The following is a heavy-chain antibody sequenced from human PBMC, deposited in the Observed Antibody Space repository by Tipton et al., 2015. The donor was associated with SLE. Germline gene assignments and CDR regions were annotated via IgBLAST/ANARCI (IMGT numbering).Heavy chain of an antibody. Sequence: LRLSCAASGFTFSSYWMHWVRQAPGKGLVWVSRINSDGSSTSYADSVKGRFTISRDNAKNTLYLQMNSLRAEDTAVYYCARGDVVVPAAMVYWGQGTLVTVSS. CDR3: ARGDVVVPAAMVY. CDR2: INSDGSST. D-gene: IGHD2-2*01. J-gene: IGHJ4*02. V-gene: IGHV3-74*01. CDR1: GFTFSSYW.